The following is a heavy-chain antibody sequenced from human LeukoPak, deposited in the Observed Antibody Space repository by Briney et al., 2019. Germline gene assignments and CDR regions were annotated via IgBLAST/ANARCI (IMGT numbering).Heavy chain of an antibody. D-gene: IGHD2-21*02. CDR2: IYHSGST. CDR3: ARDPYCGGDCPSGDY. CDR1: GGSISSGGYY. Sequence: SETLSLTCTVSGGSISSGGYYWSWIRQPPGKGLEWIGYIYHSGSTYYNPSLKSRVTISVDRSKNQFSLKLSSVTAADTAVYYCARDPYCGGDCPSGDYWGQGALVTVSS. J-gene: IGHJ4*02. V-gene: IGHV4-30-2*01.